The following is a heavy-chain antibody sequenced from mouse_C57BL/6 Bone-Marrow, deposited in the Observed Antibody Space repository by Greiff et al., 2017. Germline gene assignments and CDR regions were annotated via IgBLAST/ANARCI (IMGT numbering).Heavy chain of an antibody. J-gene: IGHJ3*01. CDR1: GYTFTSYG. V-gene: IGHV1-81*01. Sequence: LEESGAELARPGASVKLSCKASGYTFTSYGISWVKQRTGQGLEWIGEIYPRSGNTYYNEKFKGKATLTADKSSSTAYMELRSLTSEDSAVYFCAREDYDKMAWFAYWGQGTLVTVSA. CDR3: AREDYDKMAWFAY. CDR2: IYPRSGNT. D-gene: IGHD2-4*01.